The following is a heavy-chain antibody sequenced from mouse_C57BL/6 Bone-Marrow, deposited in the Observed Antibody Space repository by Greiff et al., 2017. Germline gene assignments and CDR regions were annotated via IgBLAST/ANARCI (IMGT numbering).Heavy chain of an antibody. Sequence: EVTLQESGGGLVKPGGSLKLSCAASGFTFSSYAMSWVRQTPEKRLEWVATISDGGSYTYYPDNVKGRFTISRDNAKNNLYLQRSHLKAEDTAMYYCARDRGGDYWGQGTSVTVSS. CDR3: ARDRGGDY. J-gene: IGHJ4*01. D-gene: IGHD3-3*01. V-gene: IGHV5-4*01. CDR1: GFTFSSYA. CDR2: ISDGGSYT.